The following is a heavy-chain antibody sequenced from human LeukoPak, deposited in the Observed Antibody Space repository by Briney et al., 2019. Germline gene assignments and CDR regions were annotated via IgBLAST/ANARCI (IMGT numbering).Heavy chain of an antibody. CDR2: ISGSGGNT. J-gene: IGHJ4*02. CDR1: GFTFSSYS. Sequence: PGGSLRLSCAASGFTFSSYSMNWVRQAPGKGLEWVSSISGSGGNTYYADYVKGRFTISRDNSKDTLYLQMNNLRAEDTAVYFCAKEGFDYWGQGTLVTVSS. CDR3: AKEGFDY. V-gene: IGHV3-23*01.